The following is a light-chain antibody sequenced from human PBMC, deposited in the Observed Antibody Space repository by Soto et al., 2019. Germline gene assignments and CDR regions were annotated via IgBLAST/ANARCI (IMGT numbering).Light chain of an antibody. V-gene: IGLV8-61*01. Sequence: QAVVTQEPSFSVSPGRTVTLTCGLSSGSVSTTFYPSWYQQTPGQAPRTLIYSTNTRSSGVPDRFSGSILRNKAALTITGAQADDESDYYCMLSMGSGIWVFGGGTKLTVL. CDR2: STN. J-gene: IGLJ3*02. CDR1: SGSVSTTFY. CDR3: MLSMGSGIWV.